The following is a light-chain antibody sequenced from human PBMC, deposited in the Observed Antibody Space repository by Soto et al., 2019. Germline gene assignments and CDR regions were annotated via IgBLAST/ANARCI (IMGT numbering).Light chain of an antibody. V-gene: IGKV3-20*01. CDR3: QQYGSSPLT. J-gene: IGKJ4*01. CDR1: QSVSSSF. Sequence: EIVLTQSPGTLSLSPGERATLSCRASQSVSSSFLARYQQKPGQAPRLLLYGASSRATGIPAGFSGSGSGTDFTLTISRLEPDDVAVYYCQQYGSSPLTFGGGTKVEIK. CDR2: GAS.